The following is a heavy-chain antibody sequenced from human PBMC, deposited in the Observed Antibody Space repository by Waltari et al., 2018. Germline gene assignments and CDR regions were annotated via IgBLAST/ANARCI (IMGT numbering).Heavy chain of an antibody. CDR1: GFTFGDYA. Sequence: EVQLVESGGGLVQAGRSLRLSCTASGFTFGDYAVTWVRQAPGKGLEWVSFIRSKASGATTDYAASVKGRFTISRDDSKSIAYLQMNRLKSEDTAVYYCSRDSPGLDWGQGTLVTVSS. CDR3: SRDSPGLD. V-gene: IGHV3-49*04. J-gene: IGHJ4*02. CDR2: IRSKASGATT.